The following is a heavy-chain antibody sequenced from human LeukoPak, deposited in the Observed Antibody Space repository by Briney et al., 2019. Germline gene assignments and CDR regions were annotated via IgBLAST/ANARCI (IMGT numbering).Heavy chain of an antibody. CDR3: ARYGNGAWLAHYSFDI. Sequence: PGGSLRLSCAASGFTFTNFAMHWVRQAPGKGLEWVAVISNDERNKYYADSVKGRFTISRDNSNSMVYLHMTSLRLEDTALYYCARYGNGAWLAHYSFDIWGQGTMVTVSS. D-gene: IGHD6-19*01. V-gene: IGHV3-30*04. CDR2: ISNDERNK. CDR1: GFTFTNFA. J-gene: IGHJ3*02.